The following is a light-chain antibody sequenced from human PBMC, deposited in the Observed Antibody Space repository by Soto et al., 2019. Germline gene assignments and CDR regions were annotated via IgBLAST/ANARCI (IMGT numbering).Light chain of an antibody. CDR1: QSVSSN. CDR3: QQYGSSPRT. J-gene: IGKJ1*01. V-gene: IGKV3-20*01. Sequence: EVVMTQPPATLSVSLGDRATLSFRASQSVSSNLAWYQQKPGQAPRLLIYGASSGATGIPDRFSGSGSGTDFTLTISRLEPEDFAVYYCQQYGSSPRTFGQGTKVDIK. CDR2: GAS.